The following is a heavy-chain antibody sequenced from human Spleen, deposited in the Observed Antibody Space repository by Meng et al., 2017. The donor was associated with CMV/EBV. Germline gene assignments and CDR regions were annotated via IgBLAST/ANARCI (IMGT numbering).Heavy chain of an antibody. J-gene: IGHJ5*02. CDR3: ARALVVPAAIVYWFDP. V-gene: IGHV4-39*07. Sequence: GSISSSSYYWGWIRQPPGKGLEWIGSIYYSGSTYYNPSLKSRVTISVDTSKNQFSLKLSSVTAADTAVYYCARALVVPAAIVYWFDPWGQGTLVTVSS. CDR2: IYYSGST. CDR1: GSISSSSYY. D-gene: IGHD2-2*01.